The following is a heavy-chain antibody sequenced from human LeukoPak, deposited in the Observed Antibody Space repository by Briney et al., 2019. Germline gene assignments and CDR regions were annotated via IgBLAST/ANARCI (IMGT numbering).Heavy chain of an antibody. CDR1: GFTFSSYA. CDR3: ARDGSGSGWYQFDY. V-gene: IGHV3-53*01. D-gene: IGHD6-19*01. CDR2: IYSGGGT. Sequence: PGGSLRLSCAASGFTFSSYAMSWVRQAPGKGLEWVSVIYSGGGTYYADSVKGRFTISRDNSKNTLYLQMNSLRAEDTAVYYCARDGSGSGWYQFDYWGQGTLVTVSS. J-gene: IGHJ4*02.